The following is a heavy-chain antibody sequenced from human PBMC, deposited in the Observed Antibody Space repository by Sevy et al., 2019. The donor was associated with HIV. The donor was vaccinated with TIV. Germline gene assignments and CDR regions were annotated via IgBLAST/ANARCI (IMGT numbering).Heavy chain of an antibody. J-gene: IGHJ3*02. Sequence: GGSLRLSCAASGLTFSSYAMHWIRQAPGKGLEWVAVISYDGSNKYYADSVKGRFTISRDNSKNTLYLQMNSLRAEDTAVYYCARDPYSSGGSCYGSGAFDIWGQGTMVTVSS. CDR1: GLTFSSYA. CDR3: ARDPYSSGGSCYGSGAFDI. CDR2: ISYDGSNK. V-gene: IGHV3-30-3*01. D-gene: IGHD2-15*01.